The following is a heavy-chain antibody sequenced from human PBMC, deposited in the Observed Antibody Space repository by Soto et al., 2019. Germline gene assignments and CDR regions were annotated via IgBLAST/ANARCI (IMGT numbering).Heavy chain of an antibody. CDR1: GYRFSSSW. J-gene: IGHJ4*02. CDR3: TKGATSPFDY. CDR2: VYPSDSDV. V-gene: IGHV5-51*01. Sequence: XESLYISGQGTGYRFSSSWIGWVRQKPGKGLEWLGNVYPSDSDVRYSPAFEGQVTISADNSINTAYLQLLNLKASDTAIYYWTKGATSPFDYWGQGTRVTVSS. D-gene: IGHD3-16*01.